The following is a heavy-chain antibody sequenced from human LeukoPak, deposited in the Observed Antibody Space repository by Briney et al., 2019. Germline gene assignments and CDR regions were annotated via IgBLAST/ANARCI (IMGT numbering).Heavy chain of an antibody. CDR3: ARTGTTSPYYYYGMDV. CDR2: ISAYNGNT. J-gene: IGHJ6*02. D-gene: IGHD1-7*01. Sequence: ASVKVSCKASGYTLTSYGISWVRQAPGQGLEWMGWISAYNGNTNYAQKLQGRVTMTTDTSTSTAYMELRSLRSDDTAVYYCARTGTTSPYYYYGMDVWGQGTTVTVSS. CDR1: GYTLTSYG. V-gene: IGHV1-18*01.